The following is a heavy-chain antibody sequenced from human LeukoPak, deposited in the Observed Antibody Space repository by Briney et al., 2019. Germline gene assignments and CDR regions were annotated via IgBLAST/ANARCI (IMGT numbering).Heavy chain of an antibody. J-gene: IGHJ6*03. Sequence: PGGSLRLSCAASGFTFSSYGMHWVRQAPGKGLEWVAFIRYDGSNKYYADSVKGRFTISRDNSKNTPYLQMNSLRAEDTAVYYCARDHRGSGSRYYYYYMDVWGKGTTVTISS. CDR2: IRYDGSNK. CDR3: ARDHRGSGSRYYYYYMDV. CDR1: GFTFSSYG. V-gene: IGHV3-30*02. D-gene: IGHD3-10*01.